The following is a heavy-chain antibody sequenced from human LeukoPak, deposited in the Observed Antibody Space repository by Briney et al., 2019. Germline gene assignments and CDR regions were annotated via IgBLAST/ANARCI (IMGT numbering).Heavy chain of an antibody. J-gene: IGHJ4*02. CDR1: QYTFTGYY. CDR2: INPNSGGT. Sequence: GASVKVSCKASQYTFTGYYMHWLRQAPGQGLEWMGWINPNSGGTNYAQKFQGRVTMTRDTSISTAYMELSRLRSDDTAVYYCARESEVVVPAALDYWGQGTLVTVSS. V-gene: IGHV1-2*02. D-gene: IGHD2-2*01. CDR3: ARESEVVVPAALDY.